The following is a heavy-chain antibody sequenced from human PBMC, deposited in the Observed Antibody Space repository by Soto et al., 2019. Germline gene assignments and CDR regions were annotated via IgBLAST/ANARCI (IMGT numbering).Heavy chain of an antibody. CDR2: INPNSGGT. J-gene: IGHJ4*02. D-gene: IGHD3-10*01. Sequence: QVQLVQSGAEVKKPGASVKVSCKASGYTFTGYYMPWVRQAPGQGLEWMGWINPNSGGTNYAQKFQGWATMTRDTSVSTAYMDSSRLRSDDTAVCYCASDLVYYYGSRSYFCFDYWGQGTLGTGFS. CDR1: GYTFTGYY. CDR3: ASDLVYYYGSRSYFCFDY. V-gene: IGHV1-2*04.